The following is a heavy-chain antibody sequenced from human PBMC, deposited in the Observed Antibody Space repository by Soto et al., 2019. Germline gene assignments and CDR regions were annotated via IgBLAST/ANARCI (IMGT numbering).Heavy chain of an antibody. CDR2: IYPDDSDT. Sequence: PGESLKISCKGSGYSFSSYWIGWVRQMPGKGLEWMGIIYPDDSDTRYSPSFQGQVSISVDKSISTAYLQWSSLKASDTAKYYCARRPRAVAGEDYHHAMDVWGQGTTVTVSS. J-gene: IGHJ6*02. D-gene: IGHD6-19*01. V-gene: IGHV5-51*01. CDR3: ARRPRAVAGEDYHHAMDV. CDR1: GYSFSSYW.